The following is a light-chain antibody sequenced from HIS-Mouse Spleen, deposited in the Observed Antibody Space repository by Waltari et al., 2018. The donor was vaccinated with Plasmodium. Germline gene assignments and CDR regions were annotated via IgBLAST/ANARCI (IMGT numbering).Light chain of an antibody. CDR2: KAS. J-gene: IGKJ1*01. V-gene: IGKV1-5*03. CDR1: QSISSW. Sequence: DNQMTQSPSTLSASVGDRVTITCRASQSISSWLGWYQQKPGKDPKVLIYKASSLESGVPARFSGSGSGTEFTLTISSLQPDDFATYYCQQYNSYSWTFGQGTKVEIK. CDR3: QQYNSYSWT.